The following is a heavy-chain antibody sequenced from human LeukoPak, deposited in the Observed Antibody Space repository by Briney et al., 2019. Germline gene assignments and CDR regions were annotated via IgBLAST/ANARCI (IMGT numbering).Heavy chain of an antibody. V-gene: IGHV3-11*04. CDR1: GFTFSDCY. CDR2: ISSSGSTI. Sequence: GGSLRLSCAASGFTFSDCYMSWIRQAPGKGLEWVSYISSSGSTIYYADSVKGRLTISRDNAKNSLYLQMNSLGAEDTAAYYCARCRDYYDSSGYYTRREAFDIWGQGTMVTVSS. D-gene: IGHD3-22*01. J-gene: IGHJ3*02. CDR3: ARCRDYYDSSGYYTRREAFDI.